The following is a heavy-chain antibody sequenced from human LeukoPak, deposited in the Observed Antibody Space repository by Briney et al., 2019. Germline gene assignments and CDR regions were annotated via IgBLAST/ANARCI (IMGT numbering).Heavy chain of an antibody. CDR1: GFSLSSYG. Sequence: GGSLMLSCAGSGFSLSSYGLWWVRQAPWKGLELSTSISGSGGDTKFGGCGKGRFTISRDSSKTTLLLQMTSLRDGDTAVYYCARSLRHCPSGSCSLYYYMEVWGKGTTVTVSS. CDR2: ISGSGGDT. V-gene: IGHV3-23*01. D-gene: IGHD1-26*01. CDR3: ARSLRHCPSGSCSLYYYMEV. J-gene: IGHJ6*03.